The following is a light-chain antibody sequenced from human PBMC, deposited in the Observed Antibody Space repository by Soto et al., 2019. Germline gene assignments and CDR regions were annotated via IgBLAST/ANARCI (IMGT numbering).Light chain of an antibody. CDR3: MQGTHWPPIT. CDR1: RSLVYSDGNTY. CDR2: KVS. Sequence: DEVMTQSPLSLPVTLGQPASISCRSSRSLVYSDGNTYLNWFQQRPGQSPRRLIYKVSNRDSAVPDRFSGSGSGTDFTLKISRVEAEDVGVYYCMQGTHWPPITFGQGTRLEIK. V-gene: IGKV2-30*01. J-gene: IGKJ5*01.